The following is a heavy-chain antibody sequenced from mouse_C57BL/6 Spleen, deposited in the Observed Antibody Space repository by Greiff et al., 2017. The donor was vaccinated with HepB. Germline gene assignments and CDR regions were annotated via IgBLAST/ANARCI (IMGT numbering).Heavy chain of an antibody. CDR1: GYTFTDYN. CDR3: ARSDDSLAY. V-gene: IGHV1-18*01. CDR2: INPNNGGT. D-gene: IGHD2-4*01. J-gene: IGHJ3*01. Sequence: EVQLQQSGPELVKPGASVKIPCKASGYTFTDYNMDWVKQSHGKSLEWIGDINPNNGGTIYNQKFKGKATLTVDKSSSTAYMELRSLTSEDTAVYYWARSDDSLAYWGQGTMVTVSA.